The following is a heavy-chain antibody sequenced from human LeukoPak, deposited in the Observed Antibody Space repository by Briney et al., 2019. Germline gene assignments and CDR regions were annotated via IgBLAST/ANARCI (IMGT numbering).Heavy chain of an antibody. V-gene: IGHV3-7*01. J-gene: IGHJ4*02. D-gene: IGHD1-26*01. CDR1: GFTFSSYW. CDR3: ARDKIVGATHFDY. CDR2: MQQDGSEK. Sequence: GGYLRLSCAASGFTFSSYWMSWVRQAPGKGLEWVANMQQDGSEKYYVDSVKGRFTISRDNAKNSLYLQMNSLRAEDTAVYYCARDKIVGATHFDYWGQGTLVTVSS.